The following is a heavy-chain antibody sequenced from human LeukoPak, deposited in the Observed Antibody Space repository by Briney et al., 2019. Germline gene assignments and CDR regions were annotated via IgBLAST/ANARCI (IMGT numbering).Heavy chain of an antibody. Sequence: SETLSLTCTVSGGSISSYYWSWIRQPAGKGLEWIGRIYTSGSTNYNPSLKSRVTMSVDTSKNQFSLKLSSVTAADTAVYYCAGGQGTIFGVGHYYMDVWGKGTTVTVSS. CDR2: IYTSGST. J-gene: IGHJ6*03. CDR3: AGGQGTIFGVGHYYMDV. CDR1: GGSISSYY. D-gene: IGHD3-3*01. V-gene: IGHV4-4*07.